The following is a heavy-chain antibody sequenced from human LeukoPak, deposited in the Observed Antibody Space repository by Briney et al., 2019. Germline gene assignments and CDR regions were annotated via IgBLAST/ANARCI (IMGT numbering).Heavy chain of an antibody. J-gene: IGHJ3*02. Sequence: SETLSLTCAVYGGSFSGYYWSWIRQPPGKGLEWIGEISHSGSTNYNPSLKSRVTISVDTSKNQFSLKLSSVTAADTAVYYCARSTTEIDAFDIWGQGTMVTVSS. V-gene: IGHV4-34*01. D-gene: IGHD4-11*01. CDR3: ARSTTEIDAFDI. CDR2: ISHSGST. CDR1: GGSFSGYY.